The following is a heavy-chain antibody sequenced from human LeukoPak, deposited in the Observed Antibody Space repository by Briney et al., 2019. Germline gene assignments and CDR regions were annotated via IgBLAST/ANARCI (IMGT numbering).Heavy chain of an antibody. CDR2: IYPDYSDT. J-gene: IGHJ4*02. CDR1: GYTFSNFW. Sequence: GEALKISLKGSGYTFSNFWIGWVRQSPGKGLECIGFIYPDYSDTTYSPSFQGKVSISADKSIRTAFLQWVSLRASASAIYYCARGRGRYTGHENLHYWGQGTLVSVFS. CDR3: ARGRGRYTGHENLHY. V-gene: IGHV5-51*01. D-gene: IGHD5-12*01.